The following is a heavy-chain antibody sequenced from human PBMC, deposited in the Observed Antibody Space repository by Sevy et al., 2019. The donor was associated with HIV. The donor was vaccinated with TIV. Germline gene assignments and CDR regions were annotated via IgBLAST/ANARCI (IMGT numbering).Heavy chain of an antibody. J-gene: IGHJ4*02. CDR1: GFTFSSYG. CDR2: ISYDGSNK. CDR3: ARGSEGSGSYYPPYFDY. Sequence: GGSLRLSCAASGFTFSSYGMHWVRQAPGKGLEWVAVISYDGSNKYYADSVKGRFTISRDNSKNTLYLQLNTLRAEDTAVFYCARGSEGSGSYYPPYFDYWGQGTLVTVSS. D-gene: IGHD3-10*01. V-gene: IGHV3-30*03.